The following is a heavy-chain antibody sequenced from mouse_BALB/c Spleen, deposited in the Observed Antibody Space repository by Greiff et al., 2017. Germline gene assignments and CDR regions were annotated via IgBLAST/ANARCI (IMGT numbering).Heavy chain of an antibody. V-gene: IGHV5-9-3*01. D-gene: IGHD1-1*01. CDR1: GFTFSSYA. CDR2: ISSGGSYT. J-gene: IGHJ2*01. CDR3: ARLGLLSYFDY. Sequence: EVQLVESGGGLVKPGGSLKLSCAASGFTFSSYAMSWVRQTPEKRLEWVATISSGGSYTYYPDSVKGRFTISRDNAKNTLYLQMSSLRSEDTAMYYCARLGLLSYFDYWGQGTTLTVSS.